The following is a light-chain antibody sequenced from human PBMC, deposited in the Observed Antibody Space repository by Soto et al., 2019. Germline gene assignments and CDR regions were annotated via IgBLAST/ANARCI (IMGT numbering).Light chain of an antibody. CDR1: SSDVGGYNF. J-gene: IGLJ1*01. Sequence: QSALTQPPSASGSRGQSVTISCTGTSSDVGGYNFVSWYQQHPGKAPKVILYEVTKRPSGVPDRFSGSKSGNTASLTVSGLQNEDEAHYYCSSDAGRKNRYVFGTGTKLNVL. CDR3: SSDAGRKNRYV. V-gene: IGLV2-8*01. CDR2: EVT.